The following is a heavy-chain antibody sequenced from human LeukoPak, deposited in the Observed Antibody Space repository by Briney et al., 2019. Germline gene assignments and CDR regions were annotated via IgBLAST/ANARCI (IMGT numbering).Heavy chain of an antibody. Sequence: GGSLRLSCAASGFTFSNAWMNWVRQAPGKGLEWVSSISSSSSYIYYADSVKGRFTISRDNAKNSLYLQKNSLRAEDTAVYYCARDEERDIVVVPAAADYWGQGTLVTVSS. CDR3: ARDEERDIVVVPAAADY. D-gene: IGHD2-2*01. J-gene: IGHJ4*02. CDR1: GFTFSNAW. V-gene: IGHV3-21*01. CDR2: ISSSSSYI.